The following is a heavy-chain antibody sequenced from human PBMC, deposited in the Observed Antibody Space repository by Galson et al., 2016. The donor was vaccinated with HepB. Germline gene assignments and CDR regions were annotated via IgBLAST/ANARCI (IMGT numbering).Heavy chain of an antibody. J-gene: IGHJ3*02. CDR3: AKSVGIKLWLYHFFYI. Sequence: SLRLSCAASGFTSSSYDMSWVRQAPGKGLEWVAVISYDGSSKYYADSVKGRFTISRDNSKITLYVQMNSLRSEDTAVYYCAKSVGIKLWLYHFFYIWSPGTMVTVAS. D-gene: IGHD5-18*01. V-gene: IGHV3-30*18. CDR2: ISYDGSSK. CDR1: GFTSSSYD.